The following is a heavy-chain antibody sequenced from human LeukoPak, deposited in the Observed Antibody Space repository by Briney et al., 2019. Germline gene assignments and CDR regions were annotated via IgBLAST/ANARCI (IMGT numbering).Heavy chain of an antibody. CDR1: GFIFSDHD. J-gene: IGHJ4*02. CDR3: NRRNGNSHDC. CDR2: TRNKANGDTT. D-gene: IGHD1-14*01. V-gene: IGHV3-72*01. Sequence: GGSLRLSCAASGFIFSDHDMDWVRQAPGKGLEWVGGTRNKANGDTTEYASSVKSRFTISRHDSKKSLYLQMNSLRTEDAAVYYCNRRNGNSHDCWGQGILVTVSS.